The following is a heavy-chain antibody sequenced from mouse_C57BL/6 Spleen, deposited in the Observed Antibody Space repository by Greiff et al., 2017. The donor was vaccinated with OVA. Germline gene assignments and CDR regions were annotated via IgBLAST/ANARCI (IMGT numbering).Heavy chain of an antibody. CDR3: ARVRLYWYFDV. V-gene: IGHV1-59*01. CDR1: GYTFTSYW. J-gene: IGHJ1*03. Sequence: VQLQQPGAELVRPGPSVKLSCKASGYTFTSYWMHWVKQRPGQGLEWIGVIDPSDSYTNYNQKFKGKATLTVDTSSSTVYMQLSSLTSEDSAVYYCARVRLYWYFDVWGTGTTVTVSS. CDR2: IDPSDSYT.